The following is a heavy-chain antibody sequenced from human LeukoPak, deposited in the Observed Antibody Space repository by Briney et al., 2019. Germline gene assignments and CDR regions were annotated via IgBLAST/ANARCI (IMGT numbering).Heavy chain of an antibody. V-gene: IGHV1-2*02. CDR3: ARASRAEEDFDY. Sequence: ASVKVSCKASGYTFTNYYMHWVRQAPGQGLEWMGWLNPNSGVTNYAQRFQGRVTMTRDTSISTAYMELSRLRSDDTAAYYCARASRAEEDFDYWGQGTLVTVSS. J-gene: IGHJ4*02. CDR2: LNPNSGVT. CDR1: GYTFTNYY.